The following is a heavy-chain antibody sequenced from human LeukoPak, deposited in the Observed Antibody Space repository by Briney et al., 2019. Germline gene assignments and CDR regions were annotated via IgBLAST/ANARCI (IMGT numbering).Heavy chain of an antibody. CDR1: VFTFSDYY. CDR3: AKVGSSGWSPDY. Sequence: GGSLRLSCAASVFTFSDYYMSWIRQAPGKGLEWVSYISSSGSTIYYADSVKGRFTISRDNAKNSLNLQMNSLRAEDTAVYYCAKVGSSGWSPDYWGQGTLVTVSS. V-gene: IGHV3-11*04. J-gene: IGHJ4*02. D-gene: IGHD6-19*01. CDR2: ISSSGSTI.